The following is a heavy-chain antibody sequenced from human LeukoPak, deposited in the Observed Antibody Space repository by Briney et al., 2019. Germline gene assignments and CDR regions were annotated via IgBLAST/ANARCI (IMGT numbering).Heavy chain of an antibody. Sequence: GGSLRLSCAASGFTFSSYWMSWARQAPGRGLEGVGIVNQDGSEKYYVDSVKGRFSISRDNAKNSLYLQMNSLRAGDTAVYYCARAAYSSTWYSRYFDLWGRGTLVTVSS. CDR3: ARAAYSSTWYSRYFDL. V-gene: IGHV3-7*01. D-gene: IGHD6-13*01. CDR1: GFTFSSYW. CDR2: VNQDGSEK. J-gene: IGHJ2*01.